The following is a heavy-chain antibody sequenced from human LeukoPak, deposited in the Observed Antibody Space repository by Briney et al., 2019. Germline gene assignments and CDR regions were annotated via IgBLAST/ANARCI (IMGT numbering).Heavy chain of an antibody. CDR2: IYYSGST. J-gene: IGHJ5*02. V-gene: IGHV4-39*07. Sequence: SETLSLTCTVSGGSISSSSYYWGWIRQPPGKGLEWIGSIYYSGSTYYNPSLKSRVTISVDTSKNQFSLKLSSVTAADTAVYYCARGQEQWLVHGSKTISWFDPWGQGTLVTVSS. CDR1: GGSISSSSYY. CDR3: ARGQEQWLVHGSKTISWFDP. D-gene: IGHD6-19*01.